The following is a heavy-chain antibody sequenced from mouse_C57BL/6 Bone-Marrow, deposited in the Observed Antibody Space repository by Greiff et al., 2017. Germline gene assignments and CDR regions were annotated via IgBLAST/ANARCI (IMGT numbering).Heavy chain of an antibody. CDR1: GYTFTSYW. J-gene: IGHJ1*03. CDR2: IYPGSGST. D-gene: IGHD2-5*01. Sequence: QVQLQQPGAELVKPGASVKMSCKASGYTFTSYWITWVKQRPGQGLEWIGDIYPGSGSTNYNEKFKSKATLTVDKSSSTAYMQLSSLTSEDSAVYYCARPYDSNYWYFDVGGRGTGVTVSS. V-gene: IGHV1-55*01. CDR3: ARPYDSNYWYFDV.